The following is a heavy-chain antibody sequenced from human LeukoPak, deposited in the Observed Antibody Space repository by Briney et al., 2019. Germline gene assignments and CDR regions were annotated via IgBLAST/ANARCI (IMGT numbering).Heavy chain of an antibody. CDR2: IYSGGST. CDR1: GFTVSNNY. CDR3: ATASHCSGGSCH. J-gene: IGHJ4*02. D-gene: IGHD2-15*01. Sequence: GGSLRLSCAASGFTVSNNYMSWVRQAPGKGLEWVSVIYSGGSTYYTDSVKGRFTISRDNSKNTLYLQMDSLRAEDTAVYYCATASHCSGGSCHWGQGTLVTVSS. V-gene: IGHV3-53*01.